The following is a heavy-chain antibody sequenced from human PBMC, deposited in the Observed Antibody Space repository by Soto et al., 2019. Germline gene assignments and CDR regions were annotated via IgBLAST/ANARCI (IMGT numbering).Heavy chain of an antibody. CDR3: ARHNYGSGSTYFDY. V-gene: IGHV4-59*08. J-gene: IGHJ4*02. D-gene: IGHD3-10*01. CDR2: IYYSGST. Sequence: QVQLQESCPGLVKPSETLSLTCTVSGGSISSYYWSWIRQPPGKGLEWIGYIYYSGSTNYNPSLKSRFTISVDTSKNQFALKLNSMTAADTAVYYCARHNYGSGSTYFDYWCQGTLVTVSS. CDR1: GGSISSYY.